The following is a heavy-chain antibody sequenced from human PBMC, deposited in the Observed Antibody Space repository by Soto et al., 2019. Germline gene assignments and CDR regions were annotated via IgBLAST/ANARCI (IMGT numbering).Heavy chain of an antibody. CDR2: IYYSGST. J-gene: IGHJ6*02. CDR1: GGSISSGGYY. D-gene: IGHD5-12*01. CDR3: ARLAMATRRGYYGMDV. V-gene: IGHV4-61*05. Sequence: SETLSLTCTVSGGSISSGGYYWSWIRQPPGKGLEWIGYIYYSGSTNYNPSLKSRVTISADKSISTAYLQWSSLKASDTAMYYCARLAMATRRGYYGMDVWGQGTTVTVSS.